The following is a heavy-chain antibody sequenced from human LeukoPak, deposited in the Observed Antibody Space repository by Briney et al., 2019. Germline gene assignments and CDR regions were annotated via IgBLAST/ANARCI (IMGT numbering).Heavy chain of an antibody. CDR2: ISSSSSYI. V-gene: IGHV3-21*01. CDR1: GFIFSSYS. J-gene: IGHJ5*02. D-gene: IGHD5-18*01. CDR3: ARGGYSYGQNWFDP. Sequence: PGGSLRLSCAASGFIFSSYSMNWVRQAPGKGLEWVSSISSSSSYIYYADSVKGRFTISRDNAKNSLYLQMNSLRAEDTAVYYCARGGYSYGQNWFDPWGQGTLVTVSS.